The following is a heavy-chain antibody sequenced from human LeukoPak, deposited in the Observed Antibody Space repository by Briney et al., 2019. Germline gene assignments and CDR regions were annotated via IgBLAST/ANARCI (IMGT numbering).Heavy chain of an antibody. CDR2: MNPNSGNT. CDR1: GYTFTSYD. CDR3: ARAGIAARSPFGY. Sequence: ASVKVSCKASGYTFTSYDINWVRQATGQGLEWMGWMNPNSGNTGYAHKFQGRVTMTRNTSITTAYMELSSLRSEDTAVYYCARAGIAARSPFGYWGQGTLVTVSS. V-gene: IGHV1-8*01. J-gene: IGHJ4*02. D-gene: IGHD6-6*01.